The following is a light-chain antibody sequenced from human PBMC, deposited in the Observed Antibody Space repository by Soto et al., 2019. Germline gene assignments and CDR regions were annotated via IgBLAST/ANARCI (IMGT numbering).Light chain of an antibody. CDR3: SSYTGSSTPLV. Sequence: QSALTQPASVSGSPGQSITISCTGTSSDVGCYNYVSWYQQHPGKAPKLMIYDVSNRPSGVSNRFSGSKSGNTASLTISGLQAEDEADYYCSSYTGSSTPLVFGGGTKVTVL. V-gene: IGLV2-14*01. CDR2: DVS. CDR1: SSDVGCYNY. J-gene: IGLJ2*01.